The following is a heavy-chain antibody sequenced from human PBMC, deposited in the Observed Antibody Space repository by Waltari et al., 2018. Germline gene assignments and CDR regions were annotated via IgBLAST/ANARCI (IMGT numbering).Heavy chain of an antibody. Sequence: QLQLQESGPGLVKPSETLSLTCTVSGGSISSSSYYWGWIRQPPGKGLEWIGSIYYSGSTYYNPSLKSRVTISVDTSKNQFSLKLSSVTAADTAVYYCARVIAAAGNEEEAFDIWGQGTMVTVSS. V-gene: IGHV4-39*07. CDR3: ARVIAAAGNEEEAFDI. CDR2: IYYSGST. D-gene: IGHD6-13*01. CDR1: GGSISSSSYY. J-gene: IGHJ3*02.